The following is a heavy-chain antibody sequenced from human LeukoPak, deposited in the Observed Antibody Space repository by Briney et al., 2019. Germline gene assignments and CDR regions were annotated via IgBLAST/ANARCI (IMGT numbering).Heavy chain of an antibody. Sequence: GGSLRLSCAASGFTFDDYGMSWVRQAPGKGLEWVSGINWNGGSTGYADSVKGRFTISRDNAKNSLYLQMNSLRAEDTAVYYCARGKVGATTCDYWGQGTLVTVSS. CDR2: INWNGGST. CDR3: ARGKVGATTCDY. V-gene: IGHV3-20*04. J-gene: IGHJ4*02. D-gene: IGHD1-26*01. CDR1: GFTFDDYG.